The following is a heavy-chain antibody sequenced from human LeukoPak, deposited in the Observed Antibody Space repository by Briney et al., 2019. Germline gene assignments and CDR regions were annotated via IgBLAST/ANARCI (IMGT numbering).Heavy chain of an antibody. CDR3: ARDQSQRRELVNWFDP. CDR1: GGSISSSSYY. CDR2: IYYSGST. D-gene: IGHD6-25*01. J-gene: IGHJ5*02. Sequence: SETLSLTCTVAGGSISSSSYYWGWIRQPRGEGLEWIGSIYYSGSTYYHPSRKSRVTISVDTSKNQLSLKLSCVTGADAALYYCARDQSQRRELVNWFDPWGQGTLVTVSS. V-gene: IGHV4-39*07.